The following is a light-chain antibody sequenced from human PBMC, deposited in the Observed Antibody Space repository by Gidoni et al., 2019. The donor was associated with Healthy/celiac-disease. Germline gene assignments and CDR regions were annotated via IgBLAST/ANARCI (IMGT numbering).Light chain of an antibody. Sequence: DIQMTQSPSSLSASVGDRVTITCRASQSISSYLNWYQQQPEKAPKLLIYAASSLQSEVPSRFSGSGAGTDFTLTISSLQAEDFATYYWQQSYRTPPTFGQGTKVEIK. V-gene: IGKV1-39*01. CDR2: AAS. CDR3: QQSYRTPPT. CDR1: QSISSY. J-gene: IGKJ1*01.